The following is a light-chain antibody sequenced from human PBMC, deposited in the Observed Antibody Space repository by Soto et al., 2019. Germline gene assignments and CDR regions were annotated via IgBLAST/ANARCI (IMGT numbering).Light chain of an antibody. CDR1: TGAVTSGHY. CDR2: DTS. V-gene: IGLV7-46*01. J-gene: IGLJ2*01. Sequence: QAVVTQGPSLTVSPGGTVTLTCGSSTGAVTSGHYPYWFQQKPGQAPRTLIYDTSNKHSWTPARFSGSLLGGKAALTLSGAQPEDEAEYYCLLSYSGAQAVFGGGTQLTVL. CDR3: LLSYSGAQAV.